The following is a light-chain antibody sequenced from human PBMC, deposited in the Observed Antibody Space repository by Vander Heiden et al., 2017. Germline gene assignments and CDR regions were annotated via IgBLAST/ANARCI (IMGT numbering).Light chain of an antibody. Sequence: QSALTQPASVAGSPGQSITIFCTGPSGDIVSYHYVSWYQQHQGKAPKVIIYDVNHRPSGISNRFSGSRSGNTASLTISGLQAEDEADYYCCSYTSRSTLYVFGTGTKVTVL. V-gene: IGLV2-14*01. CDR1: SGDIVSYHY. CDR2: DVN. J-gene: IGLJ1*01. CDR3: CSYTSRSTLYV.